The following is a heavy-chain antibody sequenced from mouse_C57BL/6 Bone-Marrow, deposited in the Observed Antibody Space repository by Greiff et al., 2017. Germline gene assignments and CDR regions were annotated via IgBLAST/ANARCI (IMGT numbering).Heavy chain of an antibody. V-gene: IGHV1-62-2*01. CDR3: ARHERYYDYEGYLDY. CDR2: FYPGSGSI. Sequence: QVQLQQSGAELVKPGASVKLSCKASGYIFTEYTIHWVKQRSGQGLEWIGWFYPGSGSIKYNERFKDKATLTADKSSNTLYMELSRLTSEDSAGYFCARHERYYDYEGYLDYWGQGTTLTVSS. D-gene: IGHD2-4*01. J-gene: IGHJ2*01. CDR1: GYIFTEYT.